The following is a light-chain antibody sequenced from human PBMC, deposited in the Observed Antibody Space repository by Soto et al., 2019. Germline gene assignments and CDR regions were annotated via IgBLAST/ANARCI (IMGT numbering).Light chain of an antibody. Sequence: QSVLTQPHSGSGAPGQRVTLSCTGNSSNLGAGYDVHWYQQLPGAAPKLVIFGIRNRPSGVPERFSGSKSGTSASLAITGLQAEDEADYYCQAYDYSLTASVSGGGTKLTVL. CDR3: QAYDYSLTASV. V-gene: IGLV1-40*01. CDR2: GIR. J-gene: IGLJ3*02. CDR1: SSNLGAGYD.